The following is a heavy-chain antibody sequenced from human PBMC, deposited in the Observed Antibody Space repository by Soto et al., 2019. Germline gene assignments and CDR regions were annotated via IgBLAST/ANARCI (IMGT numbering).Heavy chain of an antibody. Sequence: ASVKVSCKASGYTFTSYGISWVRQAPGQGLEWMGWISAYNGNTNYAQKLQGRVTMTTDTSTRTDDKELKSLRSDDTAEYYCARVRRDFWIGSHQTEFYYYYCYMDVWGKGTTVTVSS. CDR3: ARVRRDFWIGSHQTEFYYYYCYMDV. CDR2: ISAYNGNT. CDR1: GYTFTSYG. V-gene: IGHV1-18*01. D-gene: IGHD3-3*01. J-gene: IGHJ6*03.